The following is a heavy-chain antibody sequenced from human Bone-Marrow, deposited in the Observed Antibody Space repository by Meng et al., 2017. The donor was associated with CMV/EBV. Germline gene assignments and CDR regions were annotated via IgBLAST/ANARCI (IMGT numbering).Heavy chain of an antibody. CDR1: GFTFSSYA. J-gene: IGHJ4*02. V-gene: IGHV3-23*01. Sequence: GESLKISCAASGFTFSSYAMSWVRQAPGKGLEWVSAISGSGGSTYYADSVKGRFTISRDNSKNTLYLQMNSLRAEDTAVYYCAAPLRGYSGYDYWGQGTLVTVSS. D-gene: IGHD5-12*01. CDR3: AAPLRGYSGYDY. CDR2: ISGSGGST.